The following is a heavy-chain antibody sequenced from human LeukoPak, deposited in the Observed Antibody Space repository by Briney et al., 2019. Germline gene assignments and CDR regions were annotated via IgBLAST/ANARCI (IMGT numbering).Heavy chain of an antibody. V-gene: IGHV1-18*01. CDR1: GYTFTSYG. J-gene: IGHJ4*02. CDR3: ARDQTLLGYCTNGVCPPGY. D-gene: IGHD2-8*01. CDR2: ISAYNGNT. Sequence: ASVKVSCKASGYTFTSYGISWVRQAPGQGVEWMGWISAYNGNTNYAQKLQGRVTMTTDTSASTAYMELRSLRSDDTAVYYCARDQTLLGYCTNGVCPPGYWGQGTLVTVSS.